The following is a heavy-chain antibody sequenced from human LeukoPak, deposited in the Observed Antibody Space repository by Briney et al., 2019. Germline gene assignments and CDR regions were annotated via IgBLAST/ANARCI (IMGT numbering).Heavy chain of an antibody. D-gene: IGHD4-17*01. CDR1: GFTFSSYG. J-gene: IGHJ4*02. V-gene: IGHV3-30*18. Sequence: GGSLRLSCAASGFTFSSYGMHWVRQAPGKGLEWVAVISYDGSNKYYADSVKGRFTISRDNSKNTLYLRMNSLRAEDTAVYYCAKEGFIALHDYGDYSPIDYWGQGTLVTVSS. CDR2: ISYDGSNK. CDR3: AKEGFIALHDYGDYSPIDY.